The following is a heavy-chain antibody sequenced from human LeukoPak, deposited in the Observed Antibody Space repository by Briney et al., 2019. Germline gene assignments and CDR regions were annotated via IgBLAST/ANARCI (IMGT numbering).Heavy chain of an antibody. CDR1: GGSISSYY. CDR3: ASLVSSSSEAGG. Sequence: SETLSLTCAVSGGSISSYYWSWIRQPPGKGLEWIGYIYYSGSTNYNPSLKSRVTISVDTSKNQFSLELSSVTAADTAVYYCASLVSSSSEAGGWGQGTLVTVSS. D-gene: IGHD6-6*01. V-gene: IGHV4-59*08. J-gene: IGHJ4*02. CDR2: IYYSGST.